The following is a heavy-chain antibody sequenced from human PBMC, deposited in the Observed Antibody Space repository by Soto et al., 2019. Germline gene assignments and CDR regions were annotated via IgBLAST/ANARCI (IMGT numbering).Heavy chain of an antibody. D-gene: IGHD3-3*01. V-gene: IGHV4-4*02. J-gene: IGHJ6*02. CDR3: ASRPQLWSHYYYYGMDV. CDR1: GGSISSSNW. Sequence: SETLSLTCAVSGGSISSSNWWSWVRQPPGKGLEWIGEIYPSGSTNYNPSLKSRVTISVDKSKNQFSQKLRSVTAADTAVYYGASRPQLWSHYYYYGMDVWGQGTTVTVSS. CDR2: IYPSGST.